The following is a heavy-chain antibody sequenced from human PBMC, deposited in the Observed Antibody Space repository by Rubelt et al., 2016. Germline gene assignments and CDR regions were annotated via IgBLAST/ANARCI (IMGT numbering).Heavy chain of an antibody. D-gene: IGHD4-23*01. V-gene: IGHV4-59*12. J-gene: IGHJ3*02. CDR2: IHYSGRT. CDR3: ARRAYDYGANSAAFDI. CDR1: GDSISRNY. Sequence: QVQLQESGPGLVKPSETLSLTCTVSGDSISRNYWSWIRQPPGKGLEWIGSIHYSGRTNYNPSLKSRAIMSIDTSKNQFSLKRGSVTAADTAVYYCARRAYDYGANSAAFDIWGQGTMVTVSS.